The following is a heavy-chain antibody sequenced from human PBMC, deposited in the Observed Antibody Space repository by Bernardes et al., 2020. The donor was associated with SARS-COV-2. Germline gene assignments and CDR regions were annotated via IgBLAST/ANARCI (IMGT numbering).Heavy chain of an antibody. CDR2: ISSSSSHI. D-gene: IGHD3-22*01. V-gene: IGHV3-21*01. Sequence: GGSLRLSCAASGFTFSTYSMNWVRQAPGKGLEWVSSISSSSSHIYYADSVKGRFTISRDNAKNSLYLQMNSLRAEDTAVYYCARDRPTYYYDTGGMDVWGQGTTVTVSS. CDR3: ARDRPTYYYDTGGMDV. CDR1: GFTFSTYS. J-gene: IGHJ6*02.